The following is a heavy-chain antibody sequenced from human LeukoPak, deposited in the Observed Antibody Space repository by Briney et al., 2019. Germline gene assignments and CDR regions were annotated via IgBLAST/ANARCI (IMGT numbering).Heavy chain of an antibody. CDR1: GYTFTSYD. J-gene: IGHJ5*02. D-gene: IGHD3-22*01. V-gene: IGHV1-8*01. CDR2: MNPNSGNT. Sequence: ASVKVSCKASGYTFTSYDINWVRQGTRQELEWMGWMNPNSGNTGYAQKFQGRVTMTRNTSISPAYMELSSLRSEDTAVYYCARYNAYYYDSSGYYANWFNPWGQRTLVTVSS. CDR3: ARYNAYYYDSSGYYANWFNP.